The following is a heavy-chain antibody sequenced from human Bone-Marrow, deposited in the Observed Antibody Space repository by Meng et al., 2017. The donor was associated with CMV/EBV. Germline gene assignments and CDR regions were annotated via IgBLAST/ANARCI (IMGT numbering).Heavy chain of an antibody. CDR2: MNHNSGNT. Sequence: ASVKVSCKASGYTFTSYDINWVRQATGQGLEWMGWMNHNSGNTGYAQKFQGRVTMTRNTSISTAYMELRGLRSDDTAVYYCARDAGTIAVSGIGDYWGQGTLVTVSS. CDR3: ARDAGTIAVSGIGDY. D-gene: IGHD6-19*01. J-gene: IGHJ4*02. V-gene: IGHV1-8*01. CDR1: GYTFTSYD.